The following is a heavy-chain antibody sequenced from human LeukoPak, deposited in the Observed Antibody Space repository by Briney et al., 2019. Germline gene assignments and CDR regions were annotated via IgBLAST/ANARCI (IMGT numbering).Heavy chain of an antibody. D-gene: IGHD1-1*01. CDR3: ARAPTGTGGWNWFDP. CDR1: GGSFSGYY. Sequence: SETLSLTCAVYGGSFSGYYWSWIRQPPGKGLEWIGEINHSGSTNYNPSLKSRVTMSVDTSKNQFSLKLSSVTAADTAVYYCARAPTGTGGWNWFDPWGQGTLVTVSS. V-gene: IGHV4-34*01. J-gene: IGHJ5*02. CDR2: INHSGST.